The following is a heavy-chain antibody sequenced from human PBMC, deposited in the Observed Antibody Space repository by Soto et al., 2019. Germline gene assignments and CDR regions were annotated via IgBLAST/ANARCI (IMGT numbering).Heavy chain of an antibody. Sequence: EVQLLESGGGLIQPGGSLRLSCAASGFTFSSYGMSWVRQAPGKGLEWVSTISGSGGGTYYADSVKGRFTISRDNSKNTLYLQMNSLRAEHTAVSYCAKDYYDSSGYYTPEYYYGVDVWGQGTTVTVSS. D-gene: IGHD3-22*01. CDR1: GFTFSSYG. CDR2: ISGSGGGT. V-gene: IGHV3-23*01. CDR3: AKDYYDSSGYYTPEYYYGVDV. J-gene: IGHJ6*02.